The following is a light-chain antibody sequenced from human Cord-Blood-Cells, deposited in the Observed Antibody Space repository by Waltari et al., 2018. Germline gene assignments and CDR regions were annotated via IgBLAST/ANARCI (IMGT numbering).Light chain of an antibody. Sequence: QSALTQPASVSVSPGQSITISCTGTSHDVGGYNYVSWYQQHPGKAPKLMIYDVSNRPSGVSNRFSGSKSGNTASLTISGLQAEDEADYYCSSYTSSSTLVFGGGTKLTVL. CDR2: DVS. J-gene: IGLJ3*02. CDR3: SSYTSSSTLV. V-gene: IGLV2-14*01. CDR1: SHDVGGYNY.